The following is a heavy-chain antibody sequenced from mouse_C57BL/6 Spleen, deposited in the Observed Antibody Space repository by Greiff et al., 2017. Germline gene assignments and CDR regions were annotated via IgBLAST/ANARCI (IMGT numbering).Heavy chain of an antibody. CDR2: ISDGGSYT. Sequence: EVHLVESGGGLVKPGGSLKLSCAASGFTFSSYAMSWVRQTPEKRLEWVATISDGGSYTYYPDNVKGRFTISRDNAKNNLYLQMSHLKSEDTAMYDCAREGSSDYYGSSYGYWGQGTTLTVSS. V-gene: IGHV5-4*01. J-gene: IGHJ2*01. CDR1: GFTFSSYA. CDR3: AREGSSDYYGSSYGY. D-gene: IGHD1-1*01.